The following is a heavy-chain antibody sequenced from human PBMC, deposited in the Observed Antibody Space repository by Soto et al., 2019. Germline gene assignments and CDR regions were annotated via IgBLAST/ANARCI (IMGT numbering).Heavy chain of an antibody. CDR2: ISYDGSNK. D-gene: IGHD2-21*02. J-gene: IGHJ4*02. CDR3: AKHVVTGGGFDY. V-gene: IGHV3-30*18. CDR1: GFNFATYS. Sequence: GGSLRLSCAASGFNFATYSMSWVRQAPGKGLEWVAVISYDGSNKYYADSVKGRFTISRDNSKNTLYLQMNSLRAEDTAVYYCAKHVVTGGGFDYWGQGTLVTVSS.